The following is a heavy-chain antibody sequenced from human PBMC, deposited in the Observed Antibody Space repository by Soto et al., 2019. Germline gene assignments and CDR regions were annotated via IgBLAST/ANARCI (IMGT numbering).Heavy chain of an antibody. CDR3: AKVNPPLYYDFWSGYYRGGFDY. D-gene: IGHD3-3*01. J-gene: IGHJ4*02. V-gene: IGHV3-23*01. CDR2: ISGSGGST. Sequence: GGSLRLSCAASGFTFSSYAMSWVRQAPGKGLEWVSAISGSGGSTYYADSVKGRFTISRDNSKNTLYLQMNSLRAEDTAVYYCAKVNPPLYYDFWSGYYRGGFDYWGQGTLVTVSS. CDR1: GFTFSSYA.